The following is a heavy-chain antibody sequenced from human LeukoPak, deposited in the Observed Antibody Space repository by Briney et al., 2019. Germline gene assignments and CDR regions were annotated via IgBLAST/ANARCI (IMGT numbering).Heavy chain of an antibody. CDR3: AKSAGGMGSGYYFDY. V-gene: IGHV3-23*01. CDR1: GFIFSNCA. D-gene: IGHD3-22*01. CDR2: ISDSGSGT. J-gene: IGHJ4*02. Sequence: GGSLRLSCAASGFIFSNCAMSWVRQAPGKGLEWVSAISDSGSGTYYADSVKGRFTISRDNSKNTLYLQMNSLRAEDTAVYYCAKSAGGMGSGYYFDYWGQGVLVTVSS.